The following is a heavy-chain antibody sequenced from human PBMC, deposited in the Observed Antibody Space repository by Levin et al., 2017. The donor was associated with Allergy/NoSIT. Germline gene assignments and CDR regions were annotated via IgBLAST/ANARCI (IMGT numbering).Heavy chain of an antibody. Sequence: GGSLRLSCAASGFTFSNYAMSWVRQAPGKGLEWVSVISDSGGTTYYADSVRGRFTISRDNSQNTLYLQMSSLRAEDTAIYYCAKGFVGYAGYRGEYFQHWGQGTLVTVSS. V-gene: IGHV3-23*01. CDR1: GFTFSNYA. D-gene: IGHD3-16*01. CDR3: AKGFVGYAGYRGEYFQH. CDR2: ISDSGGTT. J-gene: IGHJ1*01.